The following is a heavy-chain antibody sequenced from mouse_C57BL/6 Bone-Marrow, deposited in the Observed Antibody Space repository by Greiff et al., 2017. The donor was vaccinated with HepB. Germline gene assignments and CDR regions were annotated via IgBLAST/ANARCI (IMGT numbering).Heavy chain of an antibody. V-gene: IGHV7-1*01. CDR2: SRNKANDYTT. Sequence: EVKLMESGGGLVQSGRSLRLSCATSGFTFSDFYMEWVRQAPGKGLEWIAASRNKANDYTTEYSASVKGRFIVSRDTSQSILYRQMNALRAEDTAIYYCARDLSRGYFDVWGTGTTVTVSS. CDR1: GFTFSDFY. J-gene: IGHJ1*03. CDR3: ARDLSRGYFDV.